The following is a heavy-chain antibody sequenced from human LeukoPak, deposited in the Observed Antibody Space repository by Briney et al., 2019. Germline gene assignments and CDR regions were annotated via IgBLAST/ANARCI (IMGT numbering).Heavy chain of an antibody. D-gene: IGHD2-2*01. CDR3: ARAAYCSSTSCYRSYGLDV. CDR1: GLTFITYA. CDR2: ISVIGSST. V-gene: IGHV3-23*01. J-gene: IGHJ6*02. Sequence: PGGSLTLACSASGLTFITYAISWGREAPRKGLEWGSVISVIGSSTYYTDSVKGRFTISRDNSKNTLYLQMNSLRADDTAVFYCARAAYCSSTSCYRSYGLDVWGQGTTVTVSS.